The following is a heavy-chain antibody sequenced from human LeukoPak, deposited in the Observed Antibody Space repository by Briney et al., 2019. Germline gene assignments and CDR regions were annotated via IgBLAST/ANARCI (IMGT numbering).Heavy chain of an antibody. Sequence: PGGSLRLSCEASGFTFGDYAMIWFRQDPGKGLEWVSSIGVSGGDTYYADSVKGRFTISRDNSKNTLHLQMNSLRAEDTAVYYCAGLKGMDVWGQGTTVTVSS. CDR3: AGLKGMDV. V-gene: IGHV3-23*01. CDR1: GFTFGDYA. J-gene: IGHJ6*02. CDR2: IGVSGGDT.